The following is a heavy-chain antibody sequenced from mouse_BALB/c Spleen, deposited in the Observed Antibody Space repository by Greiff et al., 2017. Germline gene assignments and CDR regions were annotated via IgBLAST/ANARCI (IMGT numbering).Heavy chain of an antibody. V-gene: IGHV1-87*01. Sequence: QVQLKESGAELARPGASVKLSCKASGYTFTSYWMQWVKQRPGQGLEWIGAIYPGDGDTRYTQKFKGKATLTADKSSSTAYMQLSSLASEDSAVYYCARGGYHWYFDVWGAGTTVTVSS. CDR1: GYTFTSYW. CDR2: IYPGDGDT. CDR3: ARGGYHWYFDV. J-gene: IGHJ1*01. D-gene: IGHD2-2*01.